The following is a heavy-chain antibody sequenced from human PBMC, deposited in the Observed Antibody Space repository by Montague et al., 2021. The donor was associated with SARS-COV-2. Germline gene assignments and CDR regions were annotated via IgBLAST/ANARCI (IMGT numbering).Heavy chain of an antibody. CDR1: GYSIHSRYC. D-gene: IGHD5-24*01. Sequence: SETLSLTCTIPGYSIHSRYCWGYIRTFPAKGLRWLGCIYHSGTTYYNPSLKSRVTISVDTSKNQFSLKMYSVTAADTAQFYCARDRTFRDGYLDAFEIWGQGTMVTVSS. CDR2: IYHSGTT. V-gene: IGHV4-38-2*02. J-gene: IGHJ3*02. CDR3: ARDRTFRDGYLDAFEI.